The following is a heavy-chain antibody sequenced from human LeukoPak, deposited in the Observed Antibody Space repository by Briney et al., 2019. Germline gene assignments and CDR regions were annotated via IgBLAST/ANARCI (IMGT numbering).Heavy chain of an antibody. Sequence: GRSLRLSCAASGFTFSSYAMHWVRQAPGKGLEWVAVISYDGSNKYYADSVKGRFTISRDNSKNTLYLQMNSLRAEDTAVYYCARGDYGDFYYFDYWGQGTLVTVSS. CDR1: GFTFSSYA. CDR2: ISYDGSNK. CDR3: ARGDYGDFYYFDY. J-gene: IGHJ4*02. V-gene: IGHV3-30-3*01. D-gene: IGHD4-17*01.